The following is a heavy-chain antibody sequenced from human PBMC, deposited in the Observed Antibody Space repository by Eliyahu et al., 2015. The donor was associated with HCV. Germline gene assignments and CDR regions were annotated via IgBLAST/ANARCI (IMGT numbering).Heavy chain of an antibody. J-gene: IGHJ4*02. D-gene: IGHD3-22*01. V-gene: IGHV3-33*01. CDR3: ATGDYYDTQVFDY. CDR1: GFTFSXYG. CDR2: IWYDGSNK. Sequence: QVQLVESGGGVVQPGRSLRLSCAASGFTFSXYGMPWVRQAPGKGLEWVAVIWYDGSNKYYADSVKGRFTISRDNSKNTLYLQMNSLRAEDTAVYYCATGDYYDTQVFDYWGQGTLVTVSS.